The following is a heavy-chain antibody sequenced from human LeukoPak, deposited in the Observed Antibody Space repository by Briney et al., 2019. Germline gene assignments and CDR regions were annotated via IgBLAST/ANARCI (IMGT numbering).Heavy chain of an antibody. V-gene: IGHV1-8*01. CDR3: ATDRGVTGTRHYYMDV. CDR1: GYTFTSYD. J-gene: IGHJ6*03. CDR2: MNPNSGNT. D-gene: IGHD1-7*01. Sequence: ASVKVSCKASGYTFTSYDINWVRQATGQGLEWMGWMNPNSGNTGYAQKFQGRVTMTRNTSISTAYMELSSLRSEDTAVYYCATDRGVTGTRHYYMDVWGKGTTVTVSS.